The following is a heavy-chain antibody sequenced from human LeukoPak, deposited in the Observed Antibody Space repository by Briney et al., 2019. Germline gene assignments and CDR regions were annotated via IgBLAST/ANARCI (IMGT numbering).Heavy chain of an antibody. CDR1: GFTFSSYS. D-gene: IGHD6-13*01. CDR3: AKALQGYSSSWYNFQH. V-gene: IGHV3-23*01. J-gene: IGHJ1*01. Sequence: GGSLRLSCAASGFTFSSYSMNWVRQAPGRGLEWVSGISGTGGGAYYADSVKGRFTISRDNSKNTLYLQMHSLRAEDTAVYYCAKALQGYSSSWYNFQHWGQGTLVTVSS. CDR2: ISGTGGGA.